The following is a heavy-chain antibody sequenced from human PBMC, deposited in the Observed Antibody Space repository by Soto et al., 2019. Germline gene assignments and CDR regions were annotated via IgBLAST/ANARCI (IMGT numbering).Heavy chain of an antibody. CDR2: ISYDGSNT. D-gene: IGHD1-26*01. J-gene: IGHJ4*02. CDR1: GFTFSSYG. V-gene: IGHV3-30*03. Sequence: QVQLVESGGGVVQPGRSLRLSCVASGFTFSSYGMHWVRQAPGKGLEWVAIISYDGSNTYYADSVKGRFTISRDNSKNTLYLQMNSLRAEDTSVYYWATEGGLSGSYYISSSYYFDYWGQGTLVTVSS. CDR3: ATEGGLSGSYYISSSYYFDY.